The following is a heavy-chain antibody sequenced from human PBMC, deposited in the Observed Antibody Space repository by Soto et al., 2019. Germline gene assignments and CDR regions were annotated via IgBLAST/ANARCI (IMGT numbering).Heavy chain of an antibody. CDR3: ARGVVVVGGGAFDI. J-gene: IGHJ3*02. CDR1: GFTFSSYA. D-gene: IGHD2-15*01. CDR2: ISYDGSNK. V-gene: IGHV3-30-3*01. Sequence: GGSLRLSCAASGFTFSSYAMHWVRQAPGKGLEWVAVISYDGSNKYYADSVKGRFTISRDNSKNTLYLQMNSLRAEDTAVYYCARGVVVVGGGAFDIWGQGTMVTVSS.